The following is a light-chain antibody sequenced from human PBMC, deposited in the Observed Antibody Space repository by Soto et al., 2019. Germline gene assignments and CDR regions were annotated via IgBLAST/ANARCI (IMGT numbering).Light chain of an antibody. Sequence: IQLTQSPSSLSASVGDRATITCRASQGISSSLAWYQQKPGNAPKLLIYAASTLESGVPSRFGGSGSGTDFTLTISSLQPEDFATYYCHQLNSYPHTFGQGTRLEIK. V-gene: IGKV1-9*01. CDR2: AAS. J-gene: IGKJ5*01. CDR3: HQLNSYPHT. CDR1: QGISSS.